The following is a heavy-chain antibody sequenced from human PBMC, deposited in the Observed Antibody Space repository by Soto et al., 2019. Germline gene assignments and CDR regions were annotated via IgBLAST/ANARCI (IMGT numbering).Heavy chain of an antibody. J-gene: IGHJ4*02. CDR1: GGSISSGGYY. Sequence: QVQLQESGPGLVKPSQTLSLTCTVSGGSISSGGYYWSWIRQHPGKGLEWIGYIYYSGSTYYNPSLKSRVTISVDTSKNQSSLKLSSVTAAGTAVYYCARGRGLYYYGSGSYGDRDYWGQGTLVTVSS. CDR3: ARGRGLYYYGSGSYGDRDY. V-gene: IGHV4-31*03. CDR2: IYYSGST. D-gene: IGHD3-10*01.